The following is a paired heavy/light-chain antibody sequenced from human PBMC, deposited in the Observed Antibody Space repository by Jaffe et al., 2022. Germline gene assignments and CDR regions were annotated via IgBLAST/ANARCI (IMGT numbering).Heavy chain of an antibody. J-gene: IGHJ5*02. CDR1: GGSFSSSSYY. Sequence: QLQLQESGPGLVKPSETLSLTCTVSGGSFSSSSYYWGWIRQPPGKGLEWIGSIYYSGSTYYNPSLKSRVTISVDTSKNQFSLRVSSVTAADTAVYYCARHLTECTSISCPLWNWFAPWGQGTLVTVSS. CDR2: IYYSGST. D-gene: IGHD2-2*01. V-gene: IGHV4-39*01. CDR3: ARHLTECTSISCPLWNWFAP.
Light chain of an antibody. CDR2: WAS. V-gene: IGKV4-1*01. CDR1: QSVLSSSNNKNY. J-gene: IGKJ4*01. CDR3: QQYYSSPLT. Sequence: DIVVTQSPDSLAVSLGERATINCKSSQSVLSSSNNKNYLAWYQQKPGQPPKLLIYWASTRESGVPDRFSGSGSGPDFTLTISSLQAEDVAVYYCQQYYSSPLTFGGGTKVEIK.